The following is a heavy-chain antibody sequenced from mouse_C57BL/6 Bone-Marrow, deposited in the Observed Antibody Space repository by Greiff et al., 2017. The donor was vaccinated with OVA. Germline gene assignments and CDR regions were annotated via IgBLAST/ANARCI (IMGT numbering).Heavy chain of an antibody. CDR3: ARTHYGSSYLFAY. CDR1: GYTFTSYW. V-gene: IGHV1-64*01. D-gene: IGHD1-1*01. CDR2: IHPNSGST. J-gene: IGHJ3*01. Sequence: VQLQQPGAELVKPGASVKLSCKASGYTFTSYWMHWVKQRPGQGLEWIGMIHPNSGSTNYNEKFKSKATLTVDKSSSTAYMQLSRLTSEDSAVYYCARTHYGSSYLFAYWGQGTLVTVSA.